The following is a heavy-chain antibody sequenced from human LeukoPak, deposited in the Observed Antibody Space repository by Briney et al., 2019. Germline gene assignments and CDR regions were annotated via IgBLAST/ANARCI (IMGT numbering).Heavy chain of an antibody. CDR2: ISTSGSTI. CDR3: ARDYYYDSIGYFPVY. V-gene: IGHV3-11*01. Sequence: GGSLRLSCAASGFTFTYYYMSWIRQPPGKGLEWVSYISTSGSTIYYADSVKGRFTISRDNAKNSLYLQMNRLRAEDTAVYYCARDYYYDSIGYFPVYWGQGTLVTVSS. CDR1: GFTFTYYY. D-gene: IGHD3-22*01. J-gene: IGHJ4*02.